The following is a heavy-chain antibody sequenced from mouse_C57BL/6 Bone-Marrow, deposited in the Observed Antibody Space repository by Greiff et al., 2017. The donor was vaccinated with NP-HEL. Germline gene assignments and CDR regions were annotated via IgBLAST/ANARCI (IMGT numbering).Heavy chain of an antibody. CDR2: SRNKANDYTT. V-gene: IGHV7-1*01. CDR3: ARDAPRYYGSSYWYFDV. CDR1: GFTFSDFY. J-gene: IGHJ1*03. Sequence: EVKVVESGGGLVQSGRSLRLSCATSGFTFSDFYMEWVRQAPGKGLEWIAASRNKANDYTTEYSASVKGRFIVSRDTSQSILYLQMNALRAEDTAIYYCARDAPRYYGSSYWYFDVWGTGTTVTVSS. D-gene: IGHD1-1*01.